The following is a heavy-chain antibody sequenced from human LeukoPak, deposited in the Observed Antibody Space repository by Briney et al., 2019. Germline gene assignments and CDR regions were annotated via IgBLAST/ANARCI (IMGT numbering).Heavy chain of an antibody. J-gene: IGHJ2*01. V-gene: IGHV4-4*09. D-gene: IGHD2-15*01. CDR3: ARQGLDCRGGSCYSYWYFDL. Sequence: SETLSLTCTVSGGSISSYYWSWIRQPPGKGLEWIGYIYTSGSTNYNPSLKSRVTISVDTSKNQFSLKLSSVTAADTAVYYCARQGLDCRGGSCYSYWYFDLWGGGTLVTVSS. CDR1: GGSISSYY. CDR2: IYTSGST.